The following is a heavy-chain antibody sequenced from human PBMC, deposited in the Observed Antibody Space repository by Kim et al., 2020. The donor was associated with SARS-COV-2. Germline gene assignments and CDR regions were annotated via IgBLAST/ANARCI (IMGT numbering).Heavy chain of an antibody. Sequence: GGSLRLSCAASGFTFSSYSMNWVRQAPGKGLEWISYISSSSSTIYYADSVKGRFTISRDNAKNSLYLQMNSLRDEDTAVYYCARPPRVTMVRADYYYGMDVWGQGTTVTVSS. CDR2: ISSSSSTI. CDR1: GFTFSSYS. V-gene: IGHV3-48*02. J-gene: IGHJ6*02. D-gene: IGHD3-10*01. CDR3: ARPPRVTMVRADYYYGMDV.